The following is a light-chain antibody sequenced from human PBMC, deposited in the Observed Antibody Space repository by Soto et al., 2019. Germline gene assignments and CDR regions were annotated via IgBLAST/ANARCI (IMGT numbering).Light chain of an antibody. CDR1: QSLSRW. Sequence: DIEMTQSPSTLSASVGDIVTVTCRASQSLSRWLAWYQQKPGKAPKLLIYDVSTLESGVPSRFSGSGSGTEFTLTISSLQPDDFATYYCQHYTTSSTWTFGQGTKVETK. CDR2: DVS. V-gene: IGKV1-5*01. CDR3: QHYTTSSTWT. J-gene: IGKJ1*01.